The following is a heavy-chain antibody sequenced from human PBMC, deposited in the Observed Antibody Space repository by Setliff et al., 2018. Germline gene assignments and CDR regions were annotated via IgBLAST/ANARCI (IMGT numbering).Heavy chain of an antibody. CDR3: ARGRGELFPAHFDY. CDR2: LYYSGST. CDR1: GGSISSGDYH. J-gene: IGHJ4*02. V-gene: IGHV4-30-4*08. D-gene: IGHD3-10*01. Sequence: SETLSLTCTVSGGSISSGDYHWSWIRQPPGKGLEWIGYLYYSGSTYYNPSLKSRVTISVDTSKTQFSLKLSSVTAADTAVYYCARGRGELFPAHFDYWGQGTLVTVSS.